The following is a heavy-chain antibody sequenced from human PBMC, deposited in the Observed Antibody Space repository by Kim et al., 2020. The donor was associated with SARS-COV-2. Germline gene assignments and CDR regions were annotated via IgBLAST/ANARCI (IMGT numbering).Heavy chain of an antibody. Sequence: ASVKVSCKASGFTFSNYAIHWGRQGRGHRLEWLGWIIVGSGDTKYSQDFQGRVTITKDTSASTVYMELTSLRSEDTGVYYCASNPRQGAAGVMGPFDYWGQGSLVTGSS. CDR3: ASNPRQGAAGVMGPFDY. J-gene: IGHJ4*02. V-gene: IGHV1-3*01. D-gene: IGHD6-13*01. CDR2: IIVGSGDT. CDR1: GFTFSNYA.